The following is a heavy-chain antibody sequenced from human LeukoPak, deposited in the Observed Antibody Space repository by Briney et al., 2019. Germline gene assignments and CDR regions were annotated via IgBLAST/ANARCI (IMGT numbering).Heavy chain of an antibody. Sequence: GGSLRLSCAASGFTFSSYGMPWVRQAPGKGLEWVAVIWYDGSNKYYADSVKGRFTISRDNSKNTLYLQMNSLRAEDTAVYYCARDIEWFGESYPSDVWGQGTTVTVSS. CDR2: IWYDGSNK. D-gene: IGHD3-10*01. CDR1: GFTFSSYG. V-gene: IGHV3-33*01. CDR3: ARDIEWFGESYPSDV. J-gene: IGHJ6*02.